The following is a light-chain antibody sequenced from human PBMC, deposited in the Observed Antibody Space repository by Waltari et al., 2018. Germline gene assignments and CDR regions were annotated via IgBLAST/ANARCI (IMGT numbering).Light chain of an antibody. CDR2: AAS. CDR3: QQSHSAPLA. CDR1: RAISNY. V-gene: IGKV1-39*01. Sequence: DIQMTQSPSSLSASVGDRVTITCLASRAISNYVIWYQQRPGLAPHRLIYAASTVQGAVPTRFTGSGSGTDFTLTISSLQMEDFATYYCQQSHSAPLAFGGGTRLEI. J-gene: IGKJ4*01.